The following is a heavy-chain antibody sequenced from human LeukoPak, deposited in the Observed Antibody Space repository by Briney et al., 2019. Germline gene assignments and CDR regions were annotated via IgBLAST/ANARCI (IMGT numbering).Heavy chain of an antibody. D-gene: IGHD3-3*01. J-gene: IGHJ4*02. CDR3: ATHPYYDFWSEGYFDY. CDR2: IYHSGST. V-gene: IGHV4-38-2*02. CDR1: GYSISSGYY. Sequence: SETLSLTCTVSGYSISSGYYWGWIRQPPGKGLEWIGRIYHSGSTYYNPSHKSRVTISVDTSKNQFSLKLSSVTAADTAVYYCATHPYYDFWSEGYFDYWGQGTLVTVSS.